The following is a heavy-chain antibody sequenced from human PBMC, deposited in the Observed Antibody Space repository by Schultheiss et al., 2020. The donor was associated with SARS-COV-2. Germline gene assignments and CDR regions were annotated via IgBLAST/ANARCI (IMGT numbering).Heavy chain of an antibody. CDR3: ARDAGSGYSPKWIDD. CDR2: IWYDGSNK. CDR1: GFTFSSYG. Sequence: GGSLRLSCAASGFTFSSYGMHWVRQAPGKGLEWVSVIWYDGSNKYYADSVKGRFTISRDNSKNTLYLQMNSLRAEDTAVYYCARDAGSGYSPKWIDDWGQGTLVTVSS. V-gene: IGHV3-33*01. J-gene: IGHJ5*02. D-gene: IGHD5-18*01.